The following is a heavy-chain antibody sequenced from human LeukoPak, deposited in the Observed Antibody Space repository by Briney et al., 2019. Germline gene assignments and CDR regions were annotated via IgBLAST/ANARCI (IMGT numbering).Heavy chain of an antibody. CDR2: IYYSGST. V-gene: IGHV4-59*01. CDR1: GGSISSYY. Sequence: SGTLSLTCTVSGGSISSYYWSWIRQPPGKGLEWIGYIYYSGSTNYNPSLKSRVTISVDTSKNQFSLKLSSVTAADTAVYYCARDSGSYCIDYWGQGTLVTVSS. J-gene: IGHJ4*02. D-gene: IGHD1-26*01. CDR3: ARDSGSYCIDY.